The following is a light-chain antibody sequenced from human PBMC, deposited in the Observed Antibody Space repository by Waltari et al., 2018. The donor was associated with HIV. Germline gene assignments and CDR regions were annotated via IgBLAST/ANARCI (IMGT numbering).Light chain of an antibody. CDR1: PFNVGNNL. CDR2: ENS. CDR3: AAWDDSLSGPLVV. J-gene: IGLJ2*01. Sequence: QSVLIQPPSASGTPGQRVTIPCSGSPFNVGNNLVYWYQQLPGTAPRLLIGENSQRPSGVPDRFSISKSGTSASLAISGLRSEDEADYYCAAWDDSLSGPLVVFGGGTKLTVL. V-gene: IGLV1-47*01.